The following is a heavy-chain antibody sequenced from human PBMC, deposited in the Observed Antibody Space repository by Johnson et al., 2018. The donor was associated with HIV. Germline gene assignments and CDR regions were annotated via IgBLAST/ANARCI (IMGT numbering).Heavy chain of an antibody. CDR2: ISSSGSTI. CDR1: GFTFSSYW. V-gene: IGHV3-48*03. Sequence: VQLEESGGGVVQPGGSLRLSCAASGFTFSSYWMHWVRQAPGKGLEWVSYISSSGSTIYYADSVKGRFTISRDNAKNTLYLQMTSLRVEDAAVYYCTKDVGDGYNRWGGFDFWGQGTMVTVST. CDR3: TKDVGDGYNRWGGFDF. J-gene: IGHJ3*01. D-gene: IGHD5-24*01.